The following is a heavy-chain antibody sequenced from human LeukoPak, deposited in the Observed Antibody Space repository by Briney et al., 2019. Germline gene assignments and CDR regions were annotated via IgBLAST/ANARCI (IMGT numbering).Heavy chain of an antibody. V-gene: IGHV3-48*04. D-gene: IGHD1-26*01. Sequence: GGSLRLSCAASGFTFSSYAMNWVRQAPAKGLEWVSYISSASSTIYYADSVRGRFTISRDNAKNSLYLQMNSLRAEDTAVYYCAVSGRGGFYYYGMDVWGQGTTVTVSS. CDR1: GFTFSSYA. J-gene: IGHJ6*02. CDR3: AVSGRGGFYYYGMDV. CDR2: ISSASSTI.